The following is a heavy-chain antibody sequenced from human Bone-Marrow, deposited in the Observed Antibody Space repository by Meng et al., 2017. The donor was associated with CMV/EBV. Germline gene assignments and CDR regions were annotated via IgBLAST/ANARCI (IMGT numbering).Heavy chain of an antibody. J-gene: IGHJ3*02. CDR2: ISYDGSNK. V-gene: IGHV3-30*04. Sequence: GGSLRLSCAASGFTFSSYAMHWVRQAPGKGLEWVAVISYDGSNKYYADSVKGRFTISRDNSKNTLYLQMNSLRAEDTAVYYCARGGRDAFDIWGQGPLVTVSS. CDR3: ARGGRDAFDI. CDR1: GFTFSSYA.